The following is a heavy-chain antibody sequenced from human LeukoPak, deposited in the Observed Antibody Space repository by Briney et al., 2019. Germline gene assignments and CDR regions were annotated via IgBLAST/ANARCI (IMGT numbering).Heavy chain of an antibody. J-gene: IGHJ4*02. Sequence: ASVKVSCKASGYTFTGYYMHWVRQAPGQGLEWMGWINPNSGSTNYAQKFQGRVTMTRDTSISTAYMELSRLRSDDTAVYYCARDFNYYGSGSFPDYWGQGTLVTVSS. CDR3: ARDFNYYGSGSFPDY. CDR2: INPNSGST. CDR1: GYTFTGYY. V-gene: IGHV1-2*02. D-gene: IGHD3-10*01.